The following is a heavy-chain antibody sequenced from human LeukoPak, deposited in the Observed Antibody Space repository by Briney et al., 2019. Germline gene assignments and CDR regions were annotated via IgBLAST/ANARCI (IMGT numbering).Heavy chain of an antibody. J-gene: IGHJ6*02. CDR1: GGSFSGYY. CDR3: ARSIVVVTAGSYGMDV. CDR2: INHSGST. D-gene: IGHD2-21*02. V-gene: IGHV4-34*01. Sequence: SETLSLTCAVYGGSFSGYYWSWIRQPPGKGLEWIGEINHSGSTNYNPSLKSRATISVDTSKNQFSLKLRSVTAADTAVYYCARSIVVVTAGSYGMDVWGQGTTVTVSS.